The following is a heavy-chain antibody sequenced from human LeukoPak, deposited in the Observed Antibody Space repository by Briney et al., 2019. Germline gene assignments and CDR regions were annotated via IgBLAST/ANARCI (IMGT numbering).Heavy chain of an antibody. CDR3: ASLDFWSGYFDY. CDR1: GGSISSYY. Sequence: PSETLSLTCTVSGGSISSYYWSWIWQPPGKGLEWIGYIYYSGSTNYNPSLKSRVTISVDTSKNQFSLKLSSVTAADTAVYYCASLDFWSGYFDYWGQGTLVTVSS. D-gene: IGHD3-3*01. J-gene: IGHJ4*02. V-gene: IGHV4-59*01. CDR2: IYYSGST.